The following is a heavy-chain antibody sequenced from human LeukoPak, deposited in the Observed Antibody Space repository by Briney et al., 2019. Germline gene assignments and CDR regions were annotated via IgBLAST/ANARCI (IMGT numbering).Heavy chain of an antibody. V-gene: IGHV3-74*01. J-gene: IGHJ6*03. D-gene: IGHD3-22*01. Sequence: GGSLRLSCAASGFTFSSYWMHWVRQAPGKGLVWVSRINSDGSSTSYADSVKGRFTISRDNAKNTLYLQMNSLRAEDTAVYYCARESPGYYDSSGYYYSGYYYYYYYMDVWGKGTTVTVSS. CDR3: ARESPGYYDSSGYYYSGYYYYYYYMDV. CDR1: GFTFSSYW. CDR2: INSDGSST.